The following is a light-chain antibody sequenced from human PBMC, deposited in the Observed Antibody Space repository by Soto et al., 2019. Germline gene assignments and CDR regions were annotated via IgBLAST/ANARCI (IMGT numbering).Light chain of an antibody. Sequence: EIVLTQSPGTLSLSPGARATLSCRSSQSVDRNYLAWYQHKPGQAPRLLIYGASTRATGIPDRFSGSGSGTDFTLTISRLETEDFAVYECHQYGSATRTFGQGTKVDIK. CDR2: GAS. CDR1: QSVDRNY. V-gene: IGKV3-20*01. CDR3: HQYGSATRT. J-gene: IGKJ1*01.